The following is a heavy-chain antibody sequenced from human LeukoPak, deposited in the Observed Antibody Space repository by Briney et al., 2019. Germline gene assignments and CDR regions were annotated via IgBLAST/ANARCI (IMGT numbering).Heavy chain of an antibody. J-gene: IGHJ4*02. CDR1: GYTFTSHY. D-gene: IGHD4-17*01. CDR3: ARDSLYGVVDY. V-gene: IGHV1-46*01. CDR2: INPSGGST. Sequence: GASVKVSCKPSGYTFTSHYIHWVRQAPGQGLEWMGIINPSGGSTSYAQKFQGRVTMTRDTSTSTVYMYLSSLRSEDTAVYYCARDSLYGVVDYWGQGTLVTVSS.